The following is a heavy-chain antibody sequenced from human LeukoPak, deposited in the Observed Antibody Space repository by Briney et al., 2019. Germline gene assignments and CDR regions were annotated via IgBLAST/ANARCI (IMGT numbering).Heavy chain of an antibody. Sequence: GGSLRLSCTASGFSFSIYGMHWVRQAPGKGLEWVAFTRYDESSKYYADSVKGRFTISRDNSKNTLYLQMNSLRAEDTAVYYCANGAMYYDFWSGPFDYWGQGSLVADSS. CDR2: TRYDESSK. CDR3: ANGAMYYDFWSGPFDY. V-gene: IGHV3-30*02. J-gene: IGHJ4*02. D-gene: IGHD3-3*01. CDR1: GFSFSIYG.